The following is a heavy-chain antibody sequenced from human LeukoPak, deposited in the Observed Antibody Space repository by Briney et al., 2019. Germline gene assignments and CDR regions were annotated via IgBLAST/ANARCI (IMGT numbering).Heavy chain of an antibody. D-gene: IGHD4-17*01. CDR1: GGSISSYY. Sequence: PSETLSLTCTVSGGSISSYYWSWIRQPPGKGLEWIGYIYYSGSTNYNPSLKGRVTISVDTSKNQFSLKLSSVTAADTAVYYCANAYDYGNTGAFDIWGQGTMVTVSS. CDR2: IYYSGST. CDR3: ANAYDYGNTGAFDI. V-gene: IGHV4-59*12. J-gene: IGHJ3*02.